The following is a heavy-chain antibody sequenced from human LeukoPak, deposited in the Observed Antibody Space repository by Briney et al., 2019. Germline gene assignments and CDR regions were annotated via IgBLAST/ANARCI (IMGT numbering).Heavy chain of an antibody. J-gene: IGHJ6*02. V-gene: IGHV1-69*01. D-gene: IGHD6-19*01. Sequence: SVKVSCKASGGTFSSYAISWVRQAPGQGLEWMGGIIPIFGTANYAQKFQGRVTITADESTSTAYMELSSLRSEDTAVYYCARVYGSYSGGWTEYYYGMDVWGQGTTVTVSS. CDR1: GGTFSSYA. CDR2: IIPIFGTA. CDR3: ARVYGSYSGGWTEYYYGMDV.